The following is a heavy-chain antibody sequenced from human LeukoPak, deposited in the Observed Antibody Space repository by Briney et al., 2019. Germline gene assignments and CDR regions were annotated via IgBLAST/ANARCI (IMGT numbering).Heavy chain of an antibody. CDR1: GFPFKRHA. Sequence: LSGGSLRLFCAGSGFPFKRHALSWVRQAPGKGVEWVSAISGSGGSTYYADSVKGRFTISRDTSKNTLYLQMNSLRAEDTAVYYCAKDQGRVTREAFDIWGQGTMVTVSS. CDR3: AKDQGRVTREAFDI. J-gene: IGHJ3*02. D-gene: IGHD2-21*02. V-gene: IGHV3-23*01. CDR2: ISGSGGST.